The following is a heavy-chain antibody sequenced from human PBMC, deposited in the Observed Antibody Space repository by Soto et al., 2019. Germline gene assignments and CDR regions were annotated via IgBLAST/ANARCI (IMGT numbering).Heavy chain of an antibody. CDR3: ASYRTMGC. Sequence: EVQLVESGGGLVKPGGSLRLSCAASGFSFSSYSMKWVRQAPGKGLEWVASIKEDGSEKTYVDSVKGRFSISRDTAKNALYLQMNSLRAEDAAVYYCASYRTMGCWGQGTPVTVSS. D-gene: IGHD1-26*01. V-gene: IGHV3-7*03. J-gene: IGHJ4*02. CDR2: IKEDGSEK. CDR1: GFSFSSYS.